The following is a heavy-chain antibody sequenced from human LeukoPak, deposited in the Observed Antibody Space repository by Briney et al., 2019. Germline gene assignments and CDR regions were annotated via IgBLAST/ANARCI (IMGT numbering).Heavy chain of an antibody. CDR3: ARRCAGGDCYGAFDD. CDR2: ISYSGST. V-gene: IGHV4-39*01. Sequence: GSLRLSCAASGFTFSSYSMNWVRQAPGKGLEWIGSISYSGSTYYKPSLKSRVTISVDTSKNQFSLKLSSVTAADTAVYYCARRCAGGDCYGAFDDWGQETLVTVSS. J-gene: IGHJ4*02. D-gene: IGHD2-21*01. CDR1: GFTFSSYSMN.